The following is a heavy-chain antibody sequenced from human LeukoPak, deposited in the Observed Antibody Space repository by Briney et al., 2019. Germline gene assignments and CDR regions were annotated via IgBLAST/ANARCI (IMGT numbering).Heavy chain of an antibody. Sequence: GGSLRLSCAASGFTFSDYSMNWVRQAPGKGLEWVSSISSSGTYIYYADSVKGRFTISRDNAKYSLYLQMNSLRAEDTAIYYCARAPPQQAFLFDYWGQGTLVTVSS. V-gene: IGHV3-21*01. J-gene: IGHJ4*02. D-gene: IGHD1/OR15-1a*01. CDR2: ISSSGTYI. CDR3: ARAPPQQAFLFDY. CDR1: GFTFSDYS.